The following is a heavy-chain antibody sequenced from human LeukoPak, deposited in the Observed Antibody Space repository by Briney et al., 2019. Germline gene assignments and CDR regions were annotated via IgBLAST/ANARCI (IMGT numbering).Heavy chain of an antibody. CDR2: ISSSGSTI. V-gene: IGHV3-11*01. CDR1: GFTFSDYY. Sequence: PGGSLRLSCAASGFTFSDYYMSWIREAPGEGLEWVSYISSSGSTIYYADSVKGRFTISRDNAKNSLYLQMNSLRAEDTAVYYCARALGDFLEYYFDYWGQGTLVTVSS. D-gene: IGHD3-3*01. J-gene: IGHJ4*02. CDR3: ARALGDFLEYYFDY.